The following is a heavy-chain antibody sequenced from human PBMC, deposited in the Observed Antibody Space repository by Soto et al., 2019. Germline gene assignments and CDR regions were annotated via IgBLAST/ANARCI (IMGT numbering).Heavy chain of an antibody. CDR2: ISSDGSYE. J-gene: IGHJ4*02. CDR3: VKSKDLGASDFKVAY. D-gene: IGHD2-21*01. V-gene: IGHV3-30*18. CDR1: GFTFNSYG. Sequence: QVQLVESGGGVVQPGRSLRLSCAASGFTFNSYGMHWVRQAPGKGLEWVAVISSDGSYEYYGDSVKGRFTVSRDNSKNTLYVQMNSLRAEDTAVYYCVKSKDLGASDFKVAYWGQGPLVTVSS.